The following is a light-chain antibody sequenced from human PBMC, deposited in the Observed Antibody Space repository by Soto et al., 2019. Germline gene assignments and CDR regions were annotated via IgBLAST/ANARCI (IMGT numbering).Light chain of an antibody. CDR1: QGINRW. CDR2: AAS. V-gene: IGKV1-12*01. CDR3: QQANTFPWT. Sequence: DIQMTQSPSSVSASVGDRVTITCRASQGINRWLAWYQQKPGEAPKLLIYAASSLQSGVPARFTGSGSGTDFTLTIGSLQPEDFATYYCQQANTFPWTFGQGTKVEIK. J-gene: IGKJ1*01.